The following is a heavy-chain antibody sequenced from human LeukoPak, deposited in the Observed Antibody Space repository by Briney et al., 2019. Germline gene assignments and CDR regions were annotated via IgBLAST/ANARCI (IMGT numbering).Heavy chain of an antibody. CDR3: ARLPFCSSTSCRPRAFDI. D-gene: IGHD2-2*01. V-gene: IGHV5-51*01. CDR1: GYSFTSYW. CDR2: IYPGDSDT. J-gene: IGHJ3*02. Sequence: GESLKISCKGSGYSFTSYWIGWVRQMPGKGLEWMGIIYPGDSDTRYSPSFQGQVTISADKAISTAYLQWSSLKASDTAMYYCARLPFCSSTSCRPRAFDIWGQGTMVTVSS.